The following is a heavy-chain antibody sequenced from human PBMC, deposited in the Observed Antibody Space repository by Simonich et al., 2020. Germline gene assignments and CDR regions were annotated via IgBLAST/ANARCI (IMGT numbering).Heavy chain of an antibody. Sequence: QVQLQQWGAGLLKPSETLSLTCAVYGGSFSGYYWSWIRQPPGKGLEWIGEINHSGSTNFNPSLKRRVTISVYTSKTQFSLKLSAVTAADTAVYYCARGKGWKNAFDIWGQGTMVTVSS. CDR1: GGSFSGYY. CDR2: INHSGST. V-gene: IGHV4-34*01. D-gene: IGHD1-1*01. J-gene: IGHJ3*02. CDR3: ARGKGWKNAFDI.